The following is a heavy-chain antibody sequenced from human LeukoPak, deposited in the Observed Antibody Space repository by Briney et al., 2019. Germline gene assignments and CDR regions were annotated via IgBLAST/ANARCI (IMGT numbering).Heavy chain of an antibody. CDR3: ARRYYGSSGYYAFDC. CDR2: ISPGGDYT. CDR1: GFTFSDYH. D-gene: IGHD3-22*01. V-gene: IGHV3-11*03. Sequence: GGSLSLSCPASGFTFSDYHMGWFRQPPGKGLGWISYISPGGDYTTYADSVKGRFTISRDIAKNSLFLQMHSLRGEDTAVYYCARRYYGSSGYYAFDCWGQGTLVTVSS. J-gene: IGHJ4*02.